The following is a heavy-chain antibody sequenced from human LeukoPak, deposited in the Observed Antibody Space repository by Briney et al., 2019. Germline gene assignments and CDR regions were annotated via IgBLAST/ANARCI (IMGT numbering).Heavy chain of an antibody. CDR3: ASSVNCSGGSCYRVVGY. CDR2: IYYSGST. V-gene: IGHV4-39*07. J-gene: IGHJ4*02. CDR1: GGSISSSSYY. Sequence: SETLSLTCTVSGGSISSSSYYWGWIRQPPGKGLEWIGSIYYSGSTYNNPSLKSRVTISVDTSKNQFSLKLSSVTAADTAVYYCASSVNCSGGSCYRVVGYWGQGTLVTVSS. D-gene: IGHD2-15*01.